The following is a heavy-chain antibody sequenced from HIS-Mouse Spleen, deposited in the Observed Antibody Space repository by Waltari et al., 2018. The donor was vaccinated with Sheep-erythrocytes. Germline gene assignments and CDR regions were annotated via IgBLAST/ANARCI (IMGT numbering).Heavy chain of an antibody. V-gene: IGHV4-34*01. CDR1: GGSFSGYY. D-gene: IGHD6-19*01. CDR3: ARAMGYSSGWYHTDY. J-gene: IGHJ4*02. CDR2: INHRGST. Sequence: QVQLQQWGAGLLKPSETLSLTCAVYGGSFSGYYWSWIRQPPGKGLEWIGEINHRGSTNYNRSLKSRVTISVDTSKNQFSLKLSSVTAADTAVYYCARAMGYSSGWYHTDYWGQGTLVTVSS.